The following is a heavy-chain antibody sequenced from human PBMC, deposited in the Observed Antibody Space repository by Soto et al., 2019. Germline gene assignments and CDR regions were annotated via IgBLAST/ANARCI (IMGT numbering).Heavy chain of an antibody. V-gene: IGHV3-23*01. CDR3: AKDRSSSLMRGPGGGWGYFDY. D-gene: IGHD6-13*01. CDR1: GFTFSSYA. J-gene: IGHJ4*02. CDR2: ISGSGGST. Sequence: EVQLLESGGGLVQPGGSLRLSCAASGFTFSSYAMSWVRQAPGKGLEWVSAISGSGGSTYYADSVKGRFTISRDNSKNTLYLQMNSLRAEDRAVFYCAKDRSSSLMRGPGGGWGYFDYWGQGTLVTVSS.